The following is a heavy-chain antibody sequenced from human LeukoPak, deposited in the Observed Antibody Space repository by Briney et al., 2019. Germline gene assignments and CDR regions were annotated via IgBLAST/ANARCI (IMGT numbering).Heavy chain of an antibody. J-gene: IGHJ6*03. D-gene: IGHD1-26*01. V-gene: IGHV3-21*01. CDR3: AKGRGWEASYYYYYMDV. CDR2: ISSSSSYI. CDR1: GFTFSSYS. Sequence: GGSLRLSCAASGFTFSSYSMNWVRQAPGKGLEWVSSISSSSSYIYYADSVKGRFTISRDNAKNSLYLQVNSLRAEDTAVYYCAKGRGWEASYYYYYMDVWGKGTTVTISS.